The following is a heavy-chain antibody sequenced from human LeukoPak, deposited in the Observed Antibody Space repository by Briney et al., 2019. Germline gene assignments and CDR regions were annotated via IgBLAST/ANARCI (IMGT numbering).Heavy chain of an antibody. V-gene: IGHV1-8*01. CDR1: GYTFTSYD. CDR2: MNPNSGNT. Sequence: ASVKVSCKASGYTFTSYDINWVRQATGQGLEWMGWMNPNSGNTGYAQKVQGRVTMTTDTSTSTAYMELRSLRSDDTAVYYCARDRSDTPLFDYWGQGTLVTVSS. D-gene: IGHD3-3*01. J-gene: IGHJ4*02. CDR3: ARDRSDTPLFDY.